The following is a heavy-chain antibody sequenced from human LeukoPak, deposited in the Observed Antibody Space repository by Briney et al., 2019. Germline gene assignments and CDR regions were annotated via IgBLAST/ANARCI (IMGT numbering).Heavy chain of an antibody. V-gene: IGHV3-11*01. CDR1: GFTFSDYY. CDR2: ISSSGSTI. Sequence: GGSLRLSCAASGFTFSDYYMSWIRQAPGKGLEWVSYISSSGSTIYYADSVKGRFTISRDNAKNSLYLQMNSLRAEDTAVYYCAREVVAATVGDWFDPWGQGTLVTVSS. D-gene: IGHD2-15*01. J-gene: IGHJ5*02. CDR3: AREVVAATVGDWFDP.